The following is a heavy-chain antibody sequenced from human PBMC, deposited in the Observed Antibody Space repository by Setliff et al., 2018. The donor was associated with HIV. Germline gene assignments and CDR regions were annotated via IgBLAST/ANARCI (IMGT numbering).Heavy chain of an antibody. J-gene: IGHJ5*02. D-gene: IGHD3-9*01. Sequence: GASVKVSCKTSGYTFTQSHDLHWVRQAPGQGLEWMGWINTNTGNPTYAQGFTGRFVFSLDTSVSTAYLQISSLKAEDTAVYYCATSHYDILTYWFDPWGQGTLVTVSS. CDR1: GYTFTQSHD. CDR2: INTNTGNP. CDR3: ATSHYDILTYWFDP. V-gene: IGHV7-4-1*02.